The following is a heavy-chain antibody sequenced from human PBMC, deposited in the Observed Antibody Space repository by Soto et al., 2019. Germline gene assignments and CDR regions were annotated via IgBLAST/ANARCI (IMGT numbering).Heavy chain of an antibody. CDR2: IYSGGST. V-gene: IGHV3-66*01. J-gene: IGHJ4*02. D-gene: IGHD3-16*01. Sequence: PGGSLRLSCAASGFNVSTKYMSRVRQAPGKGLEWVSVIYSGGSTFYADSVRGRFAISRDNSKNPVNLQMNSLRAEDTAVYYCARDPWAAEYWGQGTLVTV. CDR3: ARDPWAAEY. CDR1: GFNVSTKY.